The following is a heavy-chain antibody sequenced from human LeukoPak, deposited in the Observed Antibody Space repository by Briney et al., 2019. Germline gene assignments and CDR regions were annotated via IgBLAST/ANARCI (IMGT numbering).Heavy chain of an antibody. D-gene: IGHD6-13*01. V-gene: IGHV1-18*01. Sequence: ASVKVSCKASGYTFTSYGISWVRQAPGQGLEWMGWISAYNGNTNYAQKLQGRVTMTTDTSTSTAYMELRSLRSEDTAVYYCARDRIAAAGTGSGWFDPWGQGTLVTVSS. CDR1: GYTFTSYG. J-gene: IGHJ5*02. CDR3: ARDRIAAAGTGSGWFDP. CDR2: ISAYNGNT.